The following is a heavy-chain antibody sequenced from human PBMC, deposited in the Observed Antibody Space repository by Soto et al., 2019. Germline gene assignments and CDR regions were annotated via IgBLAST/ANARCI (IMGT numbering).Heavy chain of an antibody. CDR2: IYSGGST. D-gene: IGHD7-27*01. V-gene: IGHV3-53*04. CDR1: GFTVSSNY. CDR3: ARPSYGLGYTWFDP. Sequence: GGSLRLSCAASGFTVSSNYMSWVRQAPGKGLEWVSVIYSGGSTYYADSVKGRFTISRHNSKNTLYLQMNSLRAEDTAVYYCARPSYGLGYTWFDPWGQGTLVTVSS. J-gene: IGHJ5*02.